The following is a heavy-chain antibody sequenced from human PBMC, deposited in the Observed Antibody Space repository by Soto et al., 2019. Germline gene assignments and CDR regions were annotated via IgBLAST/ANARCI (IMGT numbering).Heavy chain of an antibody. J-gene: IGHJ4*02. Sequence: SMKVSCRASGYTFTGYYMHWVRQAPGQGLEWMGWINPNSGGTNYAQKFQGRVTMTRDTSISTAYMELSRLRSDDTAVYYCARDSSYGDYPPSLSDYWGQGTLVTVSS. D-gene: IGHD4-17*01. CDR2: INPNSGGT. CDR3: ARDSSYGDYPPSLSDY. CDR1: GYTFTGYY. V-gene: IGHV1-2*02.